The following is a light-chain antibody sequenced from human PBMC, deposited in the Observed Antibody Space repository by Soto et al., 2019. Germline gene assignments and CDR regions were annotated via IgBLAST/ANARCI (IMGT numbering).Light chain of an antibody. CDR1: STDVGGYNY. CDR2: DVS. CDR3: CSYAGRDTLYV. J-gene: IGLJ1*01. V-gene: IGLV2-11*01. Sequence: QSVLTQPRSVSGSLGQSVTISCTGTSTDVGGYNYVSWYQQHPGKVPKLMLYDVSKRHSGVPDRFSGYKSGSTASLTISGLQAEDEADYYCCSYAGRDTLYVFGSGTKLTV.